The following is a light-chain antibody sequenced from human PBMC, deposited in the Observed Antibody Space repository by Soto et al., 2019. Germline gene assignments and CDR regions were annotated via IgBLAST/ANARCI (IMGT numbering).Light chain of an antibody. CDR2: DAS. CDR1: QSISSW. Sequence: DIQMTQSPSTLSASVGDRVTITCRASQSISSWLAWYQQKPGKAPKLLIYDASSVESGVPSRFSGSGSGTEVTLTISSLPPDDFATYYCQQYNSYSTFGQGTKVEIK. V-gene: IGKV1-5*01. CDR3: QQYNSYST. J-gene: IGKJ1*01.